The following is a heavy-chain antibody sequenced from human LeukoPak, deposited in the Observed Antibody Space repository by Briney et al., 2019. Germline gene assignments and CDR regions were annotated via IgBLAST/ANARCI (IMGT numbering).Heavy chain of an antibody. D-gene: IGHD6-13*01. CDR1: GFPFSSYV. Sequence: GGSLRLSCEASGFPFSSYVISWVRQAPGKGLEWIAYINHNAEMIFYPDFVKGRFTISRDNSKNMLYLQMNSLRAEDAAVYFCASSSTWRSWFDPWGQGTLVTVSS. CDR2: INHNAEMI. J-gene: IGHJ5*02. CDR3: ASSSTWRSWFDP. V-gene: IGHV3-23*01.